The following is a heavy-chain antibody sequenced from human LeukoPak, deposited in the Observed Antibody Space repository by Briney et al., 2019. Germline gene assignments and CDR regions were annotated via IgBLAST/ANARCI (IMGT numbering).Heavy chain of an antibody. J-gene: IGHJ4*02. D-gene: IGHD3-22*01. CDR1: GYSISSGYY. V-gene: IGHV4-38-2*02. CDR3: ARYTANTAGYSFDF. CDR2: IHHSGVT. Sequence: SETLSLTCTVSGYSISSGYYWSWIRQPPGKGLEWIATIHHSGVTYYNPSLKSRVTMSVDTSMNQFSLKLGSVTAASTAVYYCARYTANTAGYSFDFWGQGALVTVSS.